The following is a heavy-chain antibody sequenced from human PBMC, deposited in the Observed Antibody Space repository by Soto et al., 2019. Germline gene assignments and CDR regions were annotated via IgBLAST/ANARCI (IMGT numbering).Heavy chain of an antibody. CDR3: ARVPEAGRPLFDY. J-gene: IGHJ4*02. CDR2: IWYDGSSE. CDR1: GFIFSDFA. Sequence: PGGSLRLSCAASGFIFSDFAMHWVRQAPGKGLEWVAEIWYDGSSEYYGDSVKGRFTISRDNSKNTLYLQLNSLRAEDTAVYYCARVPEAGRPLFDYWGQGALVTVSS. V-gene: IGHV3-33*01. D-gene: IGHD6-6*01.